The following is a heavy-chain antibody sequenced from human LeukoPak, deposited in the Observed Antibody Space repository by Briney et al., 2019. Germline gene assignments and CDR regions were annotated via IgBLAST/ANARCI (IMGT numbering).Heavy chain of an antibody. V-gene: IGHV3-64*01. CDR3: ARDRGSGSRDAFDI. D-gene: IGHD3-10*01. Sequence: PGGSLRLSCAASGFTFSSYAMHWVRQAPGKGLECVSAISSNGGSTYYANSVKGRFTISGDNSKNTLYLQMGSLRAEDMAVYYCARDRGSGSRDAFDIWGQGTMVTVSS. CDR1: GFTFSSYA. CDR2: ISSNGGST. J-gene: IGHJ3*02.